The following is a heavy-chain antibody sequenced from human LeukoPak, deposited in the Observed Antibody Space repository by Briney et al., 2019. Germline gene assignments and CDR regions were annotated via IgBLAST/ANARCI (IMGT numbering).Heavy chain of an antibody. V-gene: IGHV4-39*07. D-gene: IGHD3-22*01. Sequence: SETLSLTCTVSGGSISSSSYYWGWIRQPPGKGLEWIGRIYSSGSTNYNPSLKSRVTISGDTSKNQFSLKLNSVTAADTAVYYCARSYYYDTSGSKDAFDIWGQGTMVTVSS. J-gene: IGHJ3*02. CDR1: GGSISSSSYY. CDR3: ARSYYYDTSGSKDAFDI. CDR2: IYSSGST.